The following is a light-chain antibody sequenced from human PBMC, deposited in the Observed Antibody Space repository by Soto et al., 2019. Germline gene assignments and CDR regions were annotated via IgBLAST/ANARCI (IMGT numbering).Light chain of an antibody. Sequence: DIQLTQSPSFLSASVGDRVTITCRASQGISSYLAWYQQKPGKAPNLLIYGASTLQSGVPSRFRGSGSGTEFTLTISSLQPEDFATYYYQQLNNYPRVTFGGGTKVEIK. CDR1: QGISSY. CDR3: QQLNNYPRVT. J-gene: IGKJ4*01. V-gene: IGKV1-9*01. CDR2: GAS.